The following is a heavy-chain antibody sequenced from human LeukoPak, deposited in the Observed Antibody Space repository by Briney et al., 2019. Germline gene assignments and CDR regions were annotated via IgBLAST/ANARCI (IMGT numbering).Heavy chain of an antibody. D-gene: IGHD6-19*01. V-gene: IGHV3-23*01. CDR3: TIDLMTGFSSGWHFGY. CDR2: TSGDEDST. Sequence: GGPLRLSCAASGFTFSSYAMSWVRQAPGKGLEWLAVTSGDEDSTHYADSVRGRFVISTDSSKNSLFLQMNSLRADDTAVYYCTIDLMTGFSSGWHFGYWGQGTLVTVSS. J-gene: IGHJ4*02. CDR1: GFTFSSYA.